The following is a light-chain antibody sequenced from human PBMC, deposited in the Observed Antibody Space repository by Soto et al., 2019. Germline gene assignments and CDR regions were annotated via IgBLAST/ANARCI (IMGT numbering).Light chain of an antibody. CDR3: TSPTPGSLYV. V-gene: IGLV2-14*01. CDR1: SSDVGGYNY. J-gene: IGLJ1*01. CDR2: KVS. Sequence: QSVLSQPASVSGSPGQSISIYCTPTSSDVGGYNYVSWYQQYPGRVPKLLIYKVSDRPSGISNRFSGSKSGNSASLTISGLQAEDEADYFCTSPTPGSLYVFGSGTKGTVL.